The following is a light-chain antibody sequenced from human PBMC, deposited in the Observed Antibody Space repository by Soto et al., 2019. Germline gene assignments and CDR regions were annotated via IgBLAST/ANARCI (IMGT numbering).Light chain of an antibody. V-gene: IGKV1-12*01. Sequence: DIQMTQSPSSVSASVGDRVTITCRASQGISSWLAWYQQKPGKAPKLLIYAASTLQSGVPSRFSGSGSGTDFTLTISCLKSEDFAPYYCQQYYSYTPITFGQGTRLEIK. CDR2: AAS. CDR1: QGISSW. J-gene: IGKJ5*01. CDR3: QQYYSYTPIT.